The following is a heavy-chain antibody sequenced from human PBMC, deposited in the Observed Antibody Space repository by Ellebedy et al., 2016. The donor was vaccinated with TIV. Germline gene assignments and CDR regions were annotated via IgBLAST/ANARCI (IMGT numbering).Heavy chain of an antibody. D-gene: IGHD3-22*01. CDR1: GYAFSGFY. CDR3: ARALRKYYDSSLYYADALDI. J-gene: IGHJ3*02. Sequence: AASVKVSCKASGYAFSGFYIHWVRQAPGQGLEWMGWINPKTGDTNYAQKFQGLVTMTRDTSIRTAYMDLSSLKSDDTAVYYCARALRKYYDSSLYYADALDIWGQGTMVTVSS. V-gene: IGHV1-2*04. CDR2: INPKTGDT.